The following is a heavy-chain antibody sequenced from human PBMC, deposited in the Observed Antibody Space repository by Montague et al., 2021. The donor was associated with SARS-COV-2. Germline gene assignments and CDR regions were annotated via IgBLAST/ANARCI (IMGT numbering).Heavy chain of an antibody. V-gene: IGHV4-39*07. CDR1: GGSISSSSYY. CDR2: IYYSGST. Sequence: SETLSLTCTVSGGSISSSSYYWGWIRQPPGKGLEWIGSIYYSGSTSYNPSFKGRVTMSLVTSENQFSLRLSPVTAADTAVYYCARVGVGTMVRGVIPAYYYYGMDVWGQGTTVTVSS. J-gene: IGHJ6*02. D-gene: IGHD3-10*01. CDR3: ARVGVGTMVRGVIPAYYYYGMDV.